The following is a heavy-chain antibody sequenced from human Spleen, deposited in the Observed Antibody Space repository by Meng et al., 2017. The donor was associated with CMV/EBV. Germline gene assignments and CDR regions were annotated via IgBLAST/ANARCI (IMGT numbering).Heavy chain of an antibody. CDR1: DNTFNHYG. CDR3: ARSPSILVGHSEIDL. V-gene: IGHV1-69*04. CDR2: FIPLITTA. Sequence: SDNTFNHYGLSWVRQAPGQGLEWIGTFIPLITTAEYARKFQGRVTITADKSSTTTHLELTSLTSGDTAVYYCARSPSILVGHSEIDLWGQGTLVTVS. J-gene: IGHJ5*02. D-gene: IGHD3-22*01.